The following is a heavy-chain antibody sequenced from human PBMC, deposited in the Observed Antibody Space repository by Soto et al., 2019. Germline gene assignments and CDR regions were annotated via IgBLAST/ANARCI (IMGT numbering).Heavy chain of an antibody. J-gene: IGHJ4*02. V-gene: IGHV1-46*01. CDR1: GDTFTDYY. D-gene: IGHD2-21*02. CDR3: ARGGHVVVVTAALDY. CDR2: VNPSGGHT. Sequence: QVQLVQSGAEVKKPGASVKVSCKASGDTFTDYYIHWVRQAPGQGLEWMGTVNPSGGHTTYAQHFLGRMTMTRDTATSTLYMELTSMTSEDTAVYYCARGGHVVVVTAALDYWGQGTLVAVSS.